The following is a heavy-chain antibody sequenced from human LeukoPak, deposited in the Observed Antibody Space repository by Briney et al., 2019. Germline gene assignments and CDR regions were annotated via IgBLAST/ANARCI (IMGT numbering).Heavy chain of an antibody. V-gene: IGHV3-23*01. Sequence: TGGSLRLSCAASGFTFRSYAMSWVRQAPGKGMEWVSAICGSGGEIYYTDSVKGRFTISRDNSKSMLYLQLNSLGVEDTAVYYCAKGVAALRPHYFDYWGRGTLVTVSA. CDR1: GFTFRSYA. D-gene: IGHD6-6*01. CDR3: AKGVAALRPHYFDY. CDR2: ICGSGGEI. J-gene: IGHJ4*02.